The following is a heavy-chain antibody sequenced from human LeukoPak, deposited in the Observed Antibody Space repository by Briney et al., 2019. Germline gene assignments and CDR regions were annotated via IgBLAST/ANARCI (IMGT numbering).Heavy chain of an antibody. J-gene: IGHJ4*02. CDR2: IYHSGST. CDR3: ARVAGFSSGYYSFDY. CDR1: GGSISSGGYY. D-gene: IGHD3-22*01. V-gene: IGHV4-30-2*01. Sequence: PSETLSLTCTVSGGSISSGGYYWSWIRQPPGKGLEWIGYIYHSGSTYYNPSLKSRVTISVDRSKNQFSLKLSSVTAADTAVYYCARVAGFSSGYYSFDYWGQGTLVTVSS.